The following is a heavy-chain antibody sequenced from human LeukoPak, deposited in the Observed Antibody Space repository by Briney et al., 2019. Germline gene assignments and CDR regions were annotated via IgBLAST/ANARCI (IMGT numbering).Heavy chain of an antibody. J-gene: IGHJ4*02. CDR3: ARGNYYYDSGGYYTLTY. D-gene: IGHD3-22*01. CDR2: VSSSGSTI. V-gene: IGHV3-11*01. Sequence: GGSLRLSCAASGFTFSDYYMSWIRQAPGKGLEWVSYVSSSGSTIHYADSVKGRFTISRDNAKNSLYLQMNSLRAEGTAVYYCARGNYYYDSGGYYTLTYWGQGTLVTVSS. CDR1: GFTFSDYY.